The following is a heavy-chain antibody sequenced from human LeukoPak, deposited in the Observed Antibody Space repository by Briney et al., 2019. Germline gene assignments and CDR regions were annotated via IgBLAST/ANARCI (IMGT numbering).Heavy chain of an antibody. J-gene: IGHJ1*01. CDR2: INTNTGNP. D-gene: IGHD5-18*01. Sequence: ASVEVSCKTSGYTFTNYAMNWVRQAPGQGLEWMGWINTNTGNPTYAQGFTGRFVFSLDTSVSTAYLQISSLKAEDTAVYYCARAMDTAMGTWRNFQHWGQGTLVTVSS. V-gene: IGHV7-4-1*02. CDR3: ARAMDTAMGTWRNFQH. CDR1: GYTFTNYA.